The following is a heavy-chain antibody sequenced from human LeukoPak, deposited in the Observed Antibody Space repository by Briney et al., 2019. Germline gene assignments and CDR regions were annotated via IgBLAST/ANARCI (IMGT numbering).Heavy chain of an antibody. V-gene: IGHV1-69*05. CDR1: GGTFGSYA. D-gene: IGHD2-15*01. CDR2: IIPIFGTA. Sequence: SVKVSCKASGGTFGSYAISWVLQAPGQGLEWMGRIIPIFGTANYAQKFQGRVTITTDESTSTAYMELSSLRSEDTAVYYCARDNAVVGPSAYYYYYMDVWGKGTTVTVSS. J-gene: IGHJ6*03. CDR3: ARDNAVVGPSAYYYYYMDV.